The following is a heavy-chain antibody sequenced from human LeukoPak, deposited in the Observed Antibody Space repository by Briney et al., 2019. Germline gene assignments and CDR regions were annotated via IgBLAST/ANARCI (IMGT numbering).Heavy chain of an antibody. Sequence: GGSLRLSCAASGFTFSSYGMHWVRQAPGKGLEWVAVIWYDGSNKYYADSVKGRFTISRDNSKNTLYLQMNSLRAEDTAVYHCARDLGGGWYLSGFDYWGQGTLVTVSS. V-gene: IGHV3-33*01. D-gene: IGHD6-19*01. CDR2: IWYDGSNK. J-gene: IGHJ4*02. CDR3: ARDLGGGWYLSGFDY. CDR1: GFTFSSYG.